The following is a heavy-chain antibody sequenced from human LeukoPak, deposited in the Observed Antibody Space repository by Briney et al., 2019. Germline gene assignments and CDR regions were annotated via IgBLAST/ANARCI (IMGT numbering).Heavy chain of an antibody. Sequence: SETLSLTCVVSGASVSSSHWNWIRHLPGKGLEWIGRLSYTGKTDYNPSLTSRVTISLDTSKNQVSLKLRSVTAADTAVYYCSEGYFEPFDHWGQGTLVTVSS. D-gene: IGHD2/OR15-2a*01. V-gene: IGHV4-59*02. CDR2: LSYTGKT. J-gene: IGHJ4*02. CDR1: GASVSSSH. CDR3: SEGYFEPFDH.